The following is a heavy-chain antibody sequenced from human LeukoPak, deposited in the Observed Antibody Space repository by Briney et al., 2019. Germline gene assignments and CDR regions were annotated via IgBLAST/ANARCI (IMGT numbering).Heavy chain of an antibody. CDR3: ARLGALHDAFDV. CDR2: IHYSGST. J-gene: IGHJ3*01. V-gene: IGHV4-59*12. Sequence: SETLSLTCTVSGDSIRSYYWSWIRQPPGKGLEWIGNIHYSGSTKYSSSLKSRGTISVDTSNNQFSLRVTSLTAADTAVYYCARLGALHDAFDVWGQGTLVTVSS. D-gene: IGHD3-16*01. CDR1: GDSIRSYY.